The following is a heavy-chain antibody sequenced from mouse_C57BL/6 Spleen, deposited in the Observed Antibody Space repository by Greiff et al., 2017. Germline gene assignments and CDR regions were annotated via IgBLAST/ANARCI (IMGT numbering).Heavy chain of an antibody. V-gene: IGHV1-63*01. CDR1: GYTFTNYW. J-gene: IGHJ3*01. CDR3: AAGYYGSSPWFAY. CDR2: IYPGGGYT. D-gene: IGHD1-1*01. Sequence: VQLQQSGAELVRPGTSVKMSCKASGYTFTNYWIGWAKQRPGHGLEWIGDIYPGGGYTNYNEKFKGKATLTADKSSSTAYMQFSSLTSKDSAIYYCAAGYYGSSPWFAYWGQGTLVTVSA.